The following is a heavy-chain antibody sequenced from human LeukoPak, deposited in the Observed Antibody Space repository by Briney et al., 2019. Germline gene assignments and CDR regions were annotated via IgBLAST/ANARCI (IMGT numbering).Heavy chain of an antibody. D-gene: IGHD6-25*01. V-gene: IGHV4-31*03. CDR1: GGSISSGGYY. CDR2: IYYSGST. CDR3: ARARGFSQRGRGAANAFDI. Sequence: SETLSLTCTVSGGSISSGGYYWSWIRQHPGKGLEWIGYIYYSGSTYYNPSRKSRITMSVDTSKHQSSLKLNSVTAADTAVYYCARARGFSQRGRGAANAFDIWGQGTMVTVSS. J-gene: IGHJ3*02.